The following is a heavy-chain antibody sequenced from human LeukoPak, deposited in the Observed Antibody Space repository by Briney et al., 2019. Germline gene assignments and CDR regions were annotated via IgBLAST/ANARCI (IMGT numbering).Heavy chain of an antibody. CDR3: ARYPPSYRSNWFDP. J-gene: IGHJ5*02. D-gene: IGHD1-26*01. CDR1: GYTFTSYD. CDR2: MNPNSGNT. V-gene: IGHV1-8*01. Sequence: ASVKVSCKASGYTFTSYDINWVRQATGQELEWMGWMNPNSGNTGYAQKFQGRVTMTRNTSISTAYMELSSLRSEDTAVYYCARYPPSYRSNWFDPWGQGTLVTVSS.